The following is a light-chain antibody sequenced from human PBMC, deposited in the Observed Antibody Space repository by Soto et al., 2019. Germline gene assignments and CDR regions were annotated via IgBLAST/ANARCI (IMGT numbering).Light chain of an antibody. Sequence: EIVLTESPGTVSVSGVERAHLSFVACQSVSSSYLAGYQQKPGQAPRLLIYGASSRATGIPDRFSGSGSGTDFTLTISRLEPEDFAVYYCQQYGYSPITFGQGTRLEIK. CDR2: GAS. J-gene: IGKJ5*01. CDR3: QQYGYSPIT. V-gene: IGKV3-20*01. CDR1: QSVSSSY.